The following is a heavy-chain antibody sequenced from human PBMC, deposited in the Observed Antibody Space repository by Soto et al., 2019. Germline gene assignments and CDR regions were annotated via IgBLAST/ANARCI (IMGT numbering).Heavy chain of an antibody. J-gene: IGHJ4*02. CDR1: GGTFSSYA. D-gene: IGHD6-6*01. CDR3: ARDPSSSSREVDY. V-gene: IGHV1-69*06. CDR2: IIPIFGTA. Sequence: QVQLVQSGAEVKKPGSSVKVSCKASGGTFSSYAINWVRQAPGQGLEWMGGIIPIFGTANYAQKFQGRVTITADKSTRTAYMELSSLRSDDTAVYSCARDPSSSSREVDYWGQGTLVTVSS.